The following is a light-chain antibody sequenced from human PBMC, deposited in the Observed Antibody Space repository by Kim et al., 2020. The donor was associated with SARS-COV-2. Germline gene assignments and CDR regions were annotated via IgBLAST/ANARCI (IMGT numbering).Light chain of an antibody. V-gene: IGLV2-8*01. CDR1: RGDFGSYNY. J-gene: IGLJ1*01. Sequence: PGQSIAIACSGTRGDFGSYNYASWYQHHPGKFPKLIIYEVTNRPSGVPDRFSGSMSGNTASLTVSGLQAEDEADYYCASHGGYDYVFGTGTRVTVL. CDR3: ASHGGYDYV. CDR2: EVT.